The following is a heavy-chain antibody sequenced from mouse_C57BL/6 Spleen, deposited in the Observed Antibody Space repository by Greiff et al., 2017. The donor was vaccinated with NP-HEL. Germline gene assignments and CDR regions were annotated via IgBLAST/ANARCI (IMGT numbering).Heavy chain of an antibody. D-gene: IGHD1-1*01. CDR1: GYTFTDYY. CDR2: INPNNGGT. Sequence: VQLQQSGPELVKPGASVKISCKASGYTFTDYYMNWVKQSHGKSLEWIGDINPNNGGTSYNQKFKGKATLTVDKSSSTAYMELRSLTSEDSAVYYCAQDITTVEDYAMDYWGQGTSVTVSS. J-gene: IGHJ4*01. CDR3: AQDITTVEDYAMDY. V-gene: IGHV1-26*01.